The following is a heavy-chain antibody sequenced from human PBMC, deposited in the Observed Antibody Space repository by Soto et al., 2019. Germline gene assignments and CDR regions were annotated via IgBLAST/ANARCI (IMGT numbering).Heavy chain of an antibody. CDR2: IYTSGST. D-gene: IGHD3-22*01. CDR3: ASDRYDSSGSGNNWFDP. J-gene: IGHJ5*02. Sequence: SETLSLTCTVSGGSISSYYWSWIRQPAGKGLEWIGRIYTSGSTNYNPSLKSRVTMSVDTSKNQFSLKLSSVTAADTAVYYCASDRYDSSGSGNNWFDPWGQGTLVTV. V-gene: IGHV4-4*07. CDR1: GGSISSYY.